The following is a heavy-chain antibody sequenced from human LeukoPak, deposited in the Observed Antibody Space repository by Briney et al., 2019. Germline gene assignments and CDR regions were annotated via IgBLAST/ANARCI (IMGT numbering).Heavy chain of an antibody. CDR2: ISWNSGSI. CDR3: AKAGTIRYFDWPDY. D-gene: IGHD3-9*01. CDR1: GFTFDDYA. J-gene: IGHJ4*02. V-gene: IGHV3-9*01. Sequence: GGSLRLSCAASGFTFDDYAMHWVRQAPGKGLEWVSGISWNSGSIGYADSVKGRFTISRDNAKNSLYLQMNSLRAEDTALYYCAKAGTIRYFDWPDYWGQGTLVTVSS.